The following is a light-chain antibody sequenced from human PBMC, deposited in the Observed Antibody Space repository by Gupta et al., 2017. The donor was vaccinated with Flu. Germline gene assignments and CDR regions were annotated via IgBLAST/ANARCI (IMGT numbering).Light chain of an antibody. CDR1: QDVSVW. CDR2: ASS. J-gene: IGKJ2*01. V-gene: IGKV1D-12*01. CDR3: QQADSLPYT. Sequence: DIQVTQSPSSVPASFGDRVSITCRTSQDVSVWLAWYQQKPGEAPKLLISASSDLQSGVPSRFSGSGSGTHFTLTISRLQTEDFGTYYCQQADSLPYTFGQGTKLEIK.